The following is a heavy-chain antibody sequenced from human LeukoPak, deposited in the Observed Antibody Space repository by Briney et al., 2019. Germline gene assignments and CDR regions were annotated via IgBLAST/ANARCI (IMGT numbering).Heavy chain of an antibody. CDR3: ARGPGKPAH. Sequence: SQTLSLTRAISGDSVSSNSVAWNWIRQSPSRGLEWLGRTYYRSKWYNDYAASVKSRISVSPDTSKNQFSLQLNSVTPEDTAVYYCARGPGKPAHWGWGTLVTVSS. CDR2: TYYRSKWYN. D-gene: IGHD1-14*01. CDR1: GDSVSSNSVA. J-gene: IGHJ4*02. V-gene: IGHV6-1*01.